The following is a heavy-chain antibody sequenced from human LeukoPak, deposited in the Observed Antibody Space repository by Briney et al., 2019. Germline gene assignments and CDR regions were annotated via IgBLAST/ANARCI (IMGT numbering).Heavy chain of an antibody. CDR1: GFTFSSYA. CDR2: ISYDGSNK. J-gene: IGHJ3*02. V-gene: IGHV3-30-3*01. Sequence: GGSLRLSCAASGFTFSSYAMHWVRQAPGKGLEWVAVISYDGSNKYYADSVKGRFTISRDNSKNTLYLQMNSLRAEDTAVYYCARDPFPQLSFDIWGQGTMVTVSS. CDR3: ARDPFPQLSFDI.